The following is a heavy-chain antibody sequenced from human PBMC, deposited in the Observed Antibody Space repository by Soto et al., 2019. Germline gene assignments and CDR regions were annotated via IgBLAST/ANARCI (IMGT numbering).Heavy chain of an antibody. J-gene: IGHJ4*02. Sequence: QLQLQESGSGLVKPSQTLSLTCAVSGGSISSGGYSWSWIRQPPGKGLEWIGYIYHSGSTYYNPSRKSRVTISVDRSRNQFSLKLSSVTAADTAVYYCASGGVPFGYNYWGQGTLVTVSS. CDR2: IYHSGST. CDR1: GGSISSGGYS. CDR3: ASGGVPFGYNY. D-gene: IGHD3-10*01. V-gene: IGHV4-30-2*01.